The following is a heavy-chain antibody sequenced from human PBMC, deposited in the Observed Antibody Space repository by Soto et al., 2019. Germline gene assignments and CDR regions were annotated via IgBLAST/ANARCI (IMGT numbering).Heavy chain of an antibody. Sequence: SETLSLTCAVYGGSFSGYYWSWNRQHPGNGLEWIGYIYYSGSTYYNPSLKSRVTISVDTSKNQFSLKLCSVTAADTAVYYWAWKGVGSSSDYWGQGTLVTVSS. CDR1: GGSFSGYY. CDR2: IYYSGST. V-gene: IGHV4-31*11. CDR3: AWKGVGSSSDY. D-gene: IGHD6-6*01. J-gene: IGHJ4*02.